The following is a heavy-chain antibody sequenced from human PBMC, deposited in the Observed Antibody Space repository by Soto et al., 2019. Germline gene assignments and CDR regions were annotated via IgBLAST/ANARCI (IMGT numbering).Heavy chain of an antibody. CDR2: IYYSGST. V-gene: IGHV4-30-4*01. CDR3: ARVEEYCSSTSCYKASDY. J-gene: IGHJ4*02. CDR1: GGSISSGDYY. Sequence: SETLSLTCTVSGGSISSGDYYWSWIRQPPGKGLEWIGYIYYSGSTYYNPSLKSRVTISVDTSKNQFSLKLSSVTAADTAVYYCARVEEYCSSTSCYKASDYWGQGTLVTVSS. D-gene: IGHD2-2*02.